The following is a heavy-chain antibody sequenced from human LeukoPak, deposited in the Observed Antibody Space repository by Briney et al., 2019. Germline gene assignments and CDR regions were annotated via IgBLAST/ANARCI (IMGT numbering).Heavy chain of an antibody. J-gene: IGHJ5*02. V-gene: IGHV1-8*01. D-gene: IGHD2-2*01. CDR3: ARESTDSYNWFDP. Sequence: ASVKVSCKASGYTFTSYDINWVRQATGQGLEWMGWMNPNSGNTGYAHKFQGRVTMTSNTSISTAYMELSGLRSEDTAVYYCARESTDSYNWFDPWGQGTLVTVSS. CDR1: GYTFTSYD. CDR2: MNPNSGNT.